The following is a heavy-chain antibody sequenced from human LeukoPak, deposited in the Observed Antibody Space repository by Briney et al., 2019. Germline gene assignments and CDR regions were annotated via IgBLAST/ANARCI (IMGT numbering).Heavy chain of an antibody. Sequence: SQTLSLTCAISGDSVSNNDAAWNWIRQSPSRGLEWLGRTYYRSKWYNDYAVSVKSRITITPDTFKNQFSLQLTSVTPEDTAVYYCARNSMFDYWGQGTLVTVSS. J-gene: IGHJ4*02. CDR3: ARNSMFDY. V-gene: IGHV6-1*01. D-gene: IGHD4-23*01. CDR2: TYYRSKWYN. CDR1: GDSVSNNDAA.